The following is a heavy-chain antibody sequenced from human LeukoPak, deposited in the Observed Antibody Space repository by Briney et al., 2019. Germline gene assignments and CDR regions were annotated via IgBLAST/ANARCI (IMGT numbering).Heavy chain of an antibody. J-gene: IGHJ3*02. CDR1: GFTFSSHS. D-gene: IGHD3-3*01. CDR3: ARAQTLFWEFDGFDI. Sequence: GGSLRLSCVASGFTFSSHSINWVRQAPGKGLEWIATVTSTNKIHYADSVKGRFTISRDNAENSVYLQMNSLRDEDTVVYSCARAQTLFWEFDGFDIWGRGTKVTVSS. CDR2: VTSTNKI. V-gene: IGHV3-69-1*01.